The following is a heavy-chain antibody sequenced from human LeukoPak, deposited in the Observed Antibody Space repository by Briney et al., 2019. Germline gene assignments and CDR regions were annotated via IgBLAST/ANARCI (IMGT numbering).Heavy chain of an antibody. J-gene: IGHJ5*02. CDR2: ISTYNAAT. CDR3: ARDVSSGWYWFDP. CDR1: GYTFTSHG. Sequence: ASVKVSCKASGYTFTSHGITWERQAPGQGLEWMGWISTYNAATNYAQKFQARLTMTTDTVTSTAYMDLRSLRPDDTAVYYCARDVSSGWYWFDPWGQGTLVTVSS. V-gene: IGHV1-18*01. D-gene: IGHD6-19*01.